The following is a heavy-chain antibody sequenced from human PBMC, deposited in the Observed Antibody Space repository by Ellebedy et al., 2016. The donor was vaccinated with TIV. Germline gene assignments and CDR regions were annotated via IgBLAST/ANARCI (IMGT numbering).Heavy chain of an antibody. CDR3: ARWVIVVGKFDY. CDR2: IYYRGNT. V-gene: IGHV4-61*01. D-gene: IGHD3-22*01. CDR1: GGSVSSGSYY. Sequence: MPSETLSLTCTVSGGSVSSGSYYWSWIRQPPGKGLEWIGYIYYRGNTNYNPSLKSRVTISVDTSKNQFSLKLSSVTAADTAVYYCARWVIVVGKFDYWGQGTLVTVSS. J-gene: IGHJ4*02.